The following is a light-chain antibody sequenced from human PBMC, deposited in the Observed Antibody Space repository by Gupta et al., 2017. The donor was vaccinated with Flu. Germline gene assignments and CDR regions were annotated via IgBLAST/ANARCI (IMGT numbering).Light chain of an antibody. CDR1: TGAVTRAYY. CDR2: STS. Sequence: GAVTLTCAYSTGAVTRAYYPSWLQQRPGQATKARSYSTSNKQSWTPARLSGSLLGGKDDLTLSGVQPEDEAGYYCLLYNSGLWAFGGGTKLTVL. V-gene: IGLV7-43*01. CDR3: LLYNSGLWA. J-gene: IGLJ3*02.